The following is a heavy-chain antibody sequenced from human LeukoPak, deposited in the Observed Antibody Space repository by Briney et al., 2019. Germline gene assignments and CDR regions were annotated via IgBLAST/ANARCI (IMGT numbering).Heavy chain of an antibody. Sequence: WVRQPPGKGLEWIGSIYYSGSTYYNPSLKSRVTISVDTSKNQFSLKLSSVTAADTAVYYCARHRNDILTGSRYYYGMDVWGQGTTVTVSS. CDR3: ARHRNDILTGSRYYYGMDV. V-gene: IGHV4-39*01. D-gene: IGHD3-9*01. CDR2: IYYSGST. J-gene: IGHJ6*02.